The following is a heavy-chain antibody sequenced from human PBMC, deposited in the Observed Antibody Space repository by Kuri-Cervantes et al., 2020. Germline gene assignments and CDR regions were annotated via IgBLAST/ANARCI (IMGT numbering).Heavy chain of an antibody. Sequence: GSLRLSCTVSGGSISSSNSYWGWVRQPPGKGLEWIGYIYYSECTYYNPSLKSRVTMSVDTSKNQFSLKLSSVTAADTAVYDCARHRIAVAAVDYWGQGTLVTVSS. V-gene: IGHV4-39*01. CDR3: ARHRIAVAAVDY. D-gene: IGHD6-19*01. CDR1: GGSISSSNSY. CDR2: IYYSECT. J-gene: IGHJ4*02.